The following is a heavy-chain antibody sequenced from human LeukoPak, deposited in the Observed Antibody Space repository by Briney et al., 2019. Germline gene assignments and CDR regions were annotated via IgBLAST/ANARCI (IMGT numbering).Heavy chain of an antibody. CDR2: IKSKTDGGTT. J-gene: IGHJ3*02. CDR1: GFTFSKAW. V-gene: IGHV3-15*01. D-gene: IGHD3-22*01. CDR3: ARTYYYDSSGYSDDAFDI. Sequence: GGSLRLSCAASGFTFSKAWMSWVRQASGKGLEWVGRIKSKTDGGTTDYAAPVKGRFTISRDDSKNTLYLQMNSLRAEDTAVYYCARTYYYDSSGYSDDAFDIWGQGTMVTVSS.